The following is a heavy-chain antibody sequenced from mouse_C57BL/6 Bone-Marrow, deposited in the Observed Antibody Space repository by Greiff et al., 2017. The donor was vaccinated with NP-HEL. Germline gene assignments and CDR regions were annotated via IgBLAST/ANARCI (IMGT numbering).Heavy chain of an antibody. CDR3: ARLPDGYYPYYAMDY. J-gene: IGHJ4*01. CDR2: ISGGGGNT. V-gene: IGHV5-9*01. CDR1: GFTFSSYT. D-gene: IGHD2-3*01. Sequence: EVQVVESGGGLVKPGGSLKLSCAASGFTFSSYTMSWVRQTPEKRLEWVATISGGGGNTYYPDSVKGRFTISRDNAKNTLYLQMSSLRSEDTALYYCARLPDGYYPYYAMDYWGQGTSVTVSS.